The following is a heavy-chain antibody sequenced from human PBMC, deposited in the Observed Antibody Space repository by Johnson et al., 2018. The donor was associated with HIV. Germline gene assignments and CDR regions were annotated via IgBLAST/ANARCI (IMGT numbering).Heavy chain of an antibody. V-gene: IGHV3-30*04. J-gene: IGHJ3*02. CDR2: ISYDGSYK. Sequence: VQLVESGGDLVEPGGSLRLSCAASGFTFSNYAMHWVRQAPGKGLEWLSVISYDGSYKYYADSVKGRFTISRDNSENTLYLQMNSLRAEDTAVFFCARDWSWRGSLKGGGAFDIWGQGTLVTVSA. D-gene: IGHD1-26*01. CDR3: ARDWSWRGSLKGGGAFDI. CDR1: GFTFSNYA.